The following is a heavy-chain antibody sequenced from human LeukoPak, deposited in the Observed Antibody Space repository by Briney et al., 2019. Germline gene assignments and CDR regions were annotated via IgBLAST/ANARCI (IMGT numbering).Heavy chain of an antibody. D-gene: IGHD2-15*01. CDR3: AILPLGYCSGGSCSGLDY. V-gene: IGHV4-31*03. J-gene: IGHJ4*02. CDR2: IYYSGST. CDR1: GGSISSGGYY. Sequence: PSQTLSLTCTVSGGSISSGGYYWSWIRQHPGKGLEWIGYIYYSGSTYYNPFLKSRVTISVDTSKNQFSLKLSSVTAADTAVYYCAILPLGYCSGGSCSGLDYWGQGTLVTVSS.